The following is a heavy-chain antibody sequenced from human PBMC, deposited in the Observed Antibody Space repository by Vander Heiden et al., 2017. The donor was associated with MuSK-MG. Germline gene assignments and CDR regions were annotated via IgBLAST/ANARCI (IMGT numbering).Heavy chain of an antibody. CDR2: IYYSGST. CDR1: GCSISSSSYY. V-gene: IGHV4-39*07. D-gene: IGHD3-3*01. J-gene: IGHJ3*02. CDR3: ARDSLDYDFWSGYAFDI. Sequence: QLQLQESGPGLVKPSETLSLTCTVSGCSISSSSYYWGWIRQPPGKGLEWIGSIYYSGSTYYNPSLKSRVTISVDTSKNQFSLKLSSVTAADTAVYYCARDSLDYDFWSGYAFDIWGQGTMVTVSS.